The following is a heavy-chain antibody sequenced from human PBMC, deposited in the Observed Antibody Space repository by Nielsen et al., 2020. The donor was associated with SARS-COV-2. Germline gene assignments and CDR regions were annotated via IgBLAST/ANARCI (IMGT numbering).Heavy chain of an antibody. Sequence: SETLSLTCTVSGGSISSGGYYWSWIRQHPGKGLEWIGYIYYSGSTYYNPSLKSRVTISVDTSKNQFSLKLSSVTAADTAVYYCARTYDGQLVPLYYYYYGMDVWGQGTTVTVSS. CDR2: IYYSGST. D-gene: IGHD6-13*01. CDR3: ARTYDGQLVPLYYYYYGMDV. CDR1: GGSISSGGYY. J-gene: IGHJ6*02. V-gene: IGHV4-31*03.